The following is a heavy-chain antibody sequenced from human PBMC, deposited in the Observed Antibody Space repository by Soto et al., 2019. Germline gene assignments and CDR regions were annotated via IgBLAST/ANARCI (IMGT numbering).Heavy chain of an antibody. Sequence: EVQLVESGGGLVKPGGSLRLSCAASGFTFSSISMNWVRQAPGKGLEWVSSIRSDSDYIFYADSVKGRFTISRDNAESSLFLQMNSLRVEDTGVYYCARGYCSRTSCSLIDPWGQGTLVTVSS. CDR2: IRSDSDYI. CDR3: ARGYCSRTSCSLIDP. CDR1: GFTFSSIS. V-gene: IGHV3-21*01. D-gene: IGHD2-2*01. J-gene: IGHJ5*02.